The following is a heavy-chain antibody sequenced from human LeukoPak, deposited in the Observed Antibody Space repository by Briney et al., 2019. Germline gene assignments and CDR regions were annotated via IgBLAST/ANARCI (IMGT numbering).Heavy chain of an antibody. CDR2: VNPSGGST. J-gene: IGHJ6*02. V-gene: IGHV1-46*01. Sequence: ASVKVSCKASGYTFTSYYVHWVRQAPGQGLEWMGIVNPSGGSTSYAQKFQGRVTMTRDTSTSTVYMELSSLRSEDTAVYYCARDLYSNYLYYYYYGMDVWGQGTTVTVSS. CDR3: ARDLYSNYLYYYYYGMDV. D-gene: IGHD4-11*01. CDR1: GYTFTSYY.